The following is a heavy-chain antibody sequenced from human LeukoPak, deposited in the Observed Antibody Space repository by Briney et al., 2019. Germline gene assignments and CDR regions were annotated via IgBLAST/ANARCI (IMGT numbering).Heavy chain of an antibody. J-gene: IGHJ5*02. CDR3: VSMTGGNWFDP. V-gene: IGHV3-66*01. D-gene: IGHD2/OR15-2a*01. CDR1: GFTVSGNY. Sequence: GGSLRLSCAASGFTVSGNYMSWVRQAPGKGLEWVSVIYSGGVTYYADSVKGRFTISRDNSKNTLYLQMNSLRAEDTAVYYCVSMTGGNWFDPWGQGTLVTLFS. CDR2: IYSGGVT.